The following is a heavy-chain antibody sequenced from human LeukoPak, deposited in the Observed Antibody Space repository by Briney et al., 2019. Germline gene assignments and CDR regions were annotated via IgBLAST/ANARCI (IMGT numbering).Heavy chain of an antibody. Sequence: KVSCKASGGTFSNYAISWVRQAPGQGLEWMGRIIPILGIANYAQKFQGRVTMTEDTSTDTAYMELSSLRSEDTAVYYCATVAFDSSGWDVWGQGTTVTVSS. V-gene: IGHV1-69*04. D-gene: IGHD3-22*01. CDR3: ATVAFDSSGWDV. J-gene: IGHJ6*02. CDR1: GGTFSNYA. CDR2: IIPILGIA.